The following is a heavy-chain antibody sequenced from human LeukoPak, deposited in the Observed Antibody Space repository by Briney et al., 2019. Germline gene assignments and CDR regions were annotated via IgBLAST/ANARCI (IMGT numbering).Heavy chain of an antibody. CDR2: FVPEDGET. J-gene: IGHJ4*02. V-gene: IGHV1-24*01. Sequence: ASVKVSCKLSGDTLTELSMHWVRQSPGKGLEWMGGFVPEDGETIYAQKFQGRVTMTEDTSTDTAYMELGSLRSDGTAVYFCATLPRGHLFDSWGQGTLVTVSS. CDR3: ATLPRGHLFDS. CDR1: GDTLTELS. D-gene: IGHD3-10*01.